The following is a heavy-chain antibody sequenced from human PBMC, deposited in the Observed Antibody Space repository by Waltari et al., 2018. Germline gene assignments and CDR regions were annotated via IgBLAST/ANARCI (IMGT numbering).Heavy chain of an antibody. D-gene: IGHD3-22*01. CDR3: ARGQVQAMIVVAIQGYWYFDL. J-gene: IGHJ2*01. CDR2: IYYSGST. Sequence: QVQLQESGPGLVQPSETLSLTCTVSGGSISSYYWSWIRQPPVTGLEWIGYIYYSGSTNYNPSLKSRVTISVDTSKIQFSLKLSSVTAADTAVYYCARGQVQAMIVVAIQGYWYFDLWGRGTLVTVSS. V-gene: IGHV4-59*01. CDR1: GGSISSYY.